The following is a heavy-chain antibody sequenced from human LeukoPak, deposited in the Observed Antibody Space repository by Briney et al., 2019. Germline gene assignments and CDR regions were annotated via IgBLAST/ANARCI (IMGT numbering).Heavy chain of an antibody. CDR3: ATSYCSSTSCYPQRPYYYYYMDV. Sequence: SETLSLTCAVYGGSFSGYYWSWIRQPPGKGLEWIGEINHSGSTNYNPSLKSRVTISVDTSKNQFSLKLSSVTAADTAVYYCATSYCSSTSCYPQRPYYYYYMDVWGKGTTVTVSS. CDR2: INHSGST. V-gene: IGHV4-34*01. J-gene: IGHJ6*03. D-gene: IGHD2-2*01. CDR1: GGSFSGYY.